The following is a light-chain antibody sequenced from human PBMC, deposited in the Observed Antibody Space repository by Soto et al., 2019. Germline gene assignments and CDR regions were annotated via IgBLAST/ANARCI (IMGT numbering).Light chain of an antibody. CDR3: QQRSNWQGAT. V-gene: IGKV3-11*01. Sequence: EIVVTQSPATLSLSPGERATLSCRASQSVSSYLAWYQQKPGQAPRLLIYDASNRATGIPARFSGSGSGTDFTLTIRSLEPEDCAVYYCQQRSNWQGATFGGGTKVEIK. J-gene: IGKJ4*01. CDR1: QSVSSY. CDR2: DAS.